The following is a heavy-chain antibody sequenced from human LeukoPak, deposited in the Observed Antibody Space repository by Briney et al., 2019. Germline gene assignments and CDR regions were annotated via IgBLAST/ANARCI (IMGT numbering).Heavy chain of an antibody. J-gene: IGHJ6*03. CDR1: GGSISSYY. Sequence: SETLSLTCTVSGGSISSYYWSWIRQPPGKGLEWIGYIYYSGSTNYNPSLKSRVTISVDTSKNQFSLKLSSVTAADTAVYYCARGSRSDFWSGANYYYYYMDVWGKGTTVTVSS. V-gene: IGHV4-59*01. D-gene: IGHD3-3*01. CDR2: IYYSGST. CDR3: ARGSRSDFWSGANYYYYYMDV.